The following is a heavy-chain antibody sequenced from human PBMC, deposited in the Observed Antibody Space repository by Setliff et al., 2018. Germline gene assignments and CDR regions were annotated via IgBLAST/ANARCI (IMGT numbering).Heavy chain of an antibody. D-gene: IGHD2-15*01. CDR3: ARSPALLGIVYLDP. J-gene: IGHJ5*02. Sequence: SVKVSCKASGGTFSSYGISWVRQAPGQGLEWLGGTIPNFGTTNYAQEFQDRVTITTDESTSTAYMELNSLTSEDTAVYYCARSPALLGIVYLDPWGQGTLVTVSS. V-gene: IGHV1-69*05. CDR2: TIPNFGTT. CDR1: GGTFSSYG.